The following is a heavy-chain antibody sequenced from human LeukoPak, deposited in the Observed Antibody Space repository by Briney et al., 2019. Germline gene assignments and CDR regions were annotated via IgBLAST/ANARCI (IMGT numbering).Heavy chain of an antibody. CDR1: GFTFSSYS. Sequence: GGSLRLSCAASGFTFSSYSMNWVRQAPEKGLEWVSYISSSSTIYYADSVKGRFTISRDNSKNTLYLQMNSLRAEDTAVYYCAKTPQVGIAARTPIVYWGQGTLVTVSS. J-gene: IGHJ4*02. D-gene: IGHD6-6*01. V-gene: IGHV3-48*01. CDR2: ISSSSTI. CDR3: AKTPQVGIAARTPIVY.